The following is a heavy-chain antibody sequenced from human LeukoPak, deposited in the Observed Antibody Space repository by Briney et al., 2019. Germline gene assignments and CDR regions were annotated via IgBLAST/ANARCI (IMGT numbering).Heavy chain of an antibody. Sequence: GASVKVSCKASGYTFTSYYIHWVRQAPGQGLEWMGAINSGDGGTTLPQKFQGRVTLTRDTSTSTLYMELSSLRSEDTAIYYCAREWGPGSSWYFALWGQGTLVTVSS. D-gene: IGHD3-10*01. CDR3: AREWGPGSSWYFAL. V-gene: IGHV1-46*01. CDR2: INSGDGGT. J-gene: IGHJ4*02. CDR1: GYTFTSYY.